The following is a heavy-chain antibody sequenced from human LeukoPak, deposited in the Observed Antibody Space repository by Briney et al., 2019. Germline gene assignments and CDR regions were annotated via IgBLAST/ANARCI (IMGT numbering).Heavy chain of an antibody. CDR1: GSTFTGYF. CDR3: ARGPDHGGFDH. D-gene: IGHD1-14*01. Sequence: ASVKVSCEASGSTFTGYFIHWVRQAPGQGLEWMRWINPKNGGTSCAQKFQDRVTMARDTSTSTAYMELSSLIFDDTAVYYCARGPDHGGFDHWGQGTLVTVSS. CDR2: INPKNGGT. V-gene: IGHV1-2*02. J-gene: IGHJ4*02.